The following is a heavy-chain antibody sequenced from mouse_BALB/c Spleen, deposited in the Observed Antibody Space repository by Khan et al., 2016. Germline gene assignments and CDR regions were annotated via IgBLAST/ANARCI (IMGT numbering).Heavy chain of an antibody. D-gene: IGHD2-10*02. CDR1: GFSLTSYG. Sequence: VKLLESGPGLVQPSQSLSITCTVSGFSLTSYGVHWVRQSPGKGLEWLGVIWSGGSTDYNAAFISRLSISKDNSKSQVFFKMNSLQANDTAIYYCARFLYGNYAMDYWGQGTSVTVSS. CDR2: IWSGGST. V-gene: IGHV2-2*02. J-gene: IGHJ4*01. CDR3: ARFLYGNYAMDY.